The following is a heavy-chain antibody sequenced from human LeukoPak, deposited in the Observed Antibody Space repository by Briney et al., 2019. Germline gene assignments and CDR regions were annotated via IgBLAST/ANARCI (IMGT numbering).Heavy chain of an antibody. V-gene: IGHV5-10-1*01. D-gene: IGHD5-12*01. J-gene: IGHJ4*02. CDR1: GYSFPSYW. CDR3: ARSYSGYDYLDY. CDR2: NDPSDSYT. Sequence: GECLRISCKGSGYSFPSYWITWVRHMPGKGLGWMGRNDPSDSYTNYSPSFQGHVTISADKSISTAYLQWSSLKASDTAMYYCARSYSGYDYLDYWGQGTLVTVSS.